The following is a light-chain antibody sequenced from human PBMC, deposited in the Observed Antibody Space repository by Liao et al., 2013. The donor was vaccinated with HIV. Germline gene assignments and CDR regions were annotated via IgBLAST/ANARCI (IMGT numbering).Light chain of an antibody. Sequence: SYELTQPPSVSVSPGQTATITCSGETLGDKYACWYQQRPGQSPALVIYEDSQRPSGIPERFSGSTSGSTATLTISETQPMDEADYYCQVWDGTTVVFGGGTKLTVL. V-gene: IGLV3-1*01. CDR2: EDS. CDR3: QVWDGTTVV. J-gene: IGLJ3*02. CDR1: TLGDKY.